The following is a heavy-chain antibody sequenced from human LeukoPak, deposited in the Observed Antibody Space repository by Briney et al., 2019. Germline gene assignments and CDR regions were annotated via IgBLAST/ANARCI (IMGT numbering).Heavy chain of an antibody. D-gene: IGHD3-16*01. V-gene: IGHV3-48*01. J-gene: IGHJ4*02. CDR2: ISSSSSTI. Sequence: GGSLRLSCAASGFTFSSYSMNWVRQAPGKGLEWVSYISSSSSTIYYADSVKGRFTISRDNAKNSLYLQMNSLRAEDTAVYYCARDRDYDYVWGSQGGDYWGQGTLVTVSS. CDR1: GFTFSSYS. CDR3: ARDRDYDYVWGSQGGDY.